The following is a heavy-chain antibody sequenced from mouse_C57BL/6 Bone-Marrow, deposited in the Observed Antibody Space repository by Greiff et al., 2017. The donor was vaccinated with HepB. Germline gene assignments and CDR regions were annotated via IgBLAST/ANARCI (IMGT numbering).Heavy chain of an antibody. D-gene: IGHD2-14*01. CDR2: IDPSDSYT. CDR1: GYTFTSYW. Sequence: QVQLQQPGAELVMPGASVKLSCKASGYTFTSYWMHWVKQRPGQGLEWIGEIDPSDSYTNYNQKFKGKSTVTVDKSSSTADMQLSSLTYEDSEVYYGASGGVRGGNWYFAVWGTGTTVTVSS. V-gene: IGHV1-69*01. CDR3: ASGGVRGGNWYFAV. J-gene: IGHJ1*03.